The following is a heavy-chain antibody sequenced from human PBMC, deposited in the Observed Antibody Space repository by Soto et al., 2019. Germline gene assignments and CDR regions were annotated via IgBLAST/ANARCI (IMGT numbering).Heavy chain of an antibody. V-gene: IGHV1-8*01. CDR1: GYTFTNYD. D-gene: IGHD3-3*02. CDR2: MNPDSGNT. CDR3: ARGHFRRTWFDP. J-gene: IGHJ5*02. Sequence: QVQLVQSGAEVKKPGASVKVSCKASGYTFTNYDIHWVRQATGQGLEWMGWMNPDSGNTGQSKQFQGRVTMTRDTSIRTAYMELSSLRSEDTAVYYCARGHFRRTWFDPWGQGTLVTVSS.